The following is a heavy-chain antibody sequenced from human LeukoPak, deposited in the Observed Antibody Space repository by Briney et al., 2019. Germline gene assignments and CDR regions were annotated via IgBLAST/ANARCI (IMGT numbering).Heavy chain of an antibody. Sequence: PGGSLRLSCAAYGFTFTNYWLTWVRQAPGKGLEWVANINQDGGTEYYVDSMKGRFTISRDNAKNLVYLHINSLRAEDTAVYFCARHTLWRFDYWGQGALVTVSS. CDR2: INQDGGTE. CDR3: ARHTLWRFDY. V-gene: IGHV3-7*01. J-gene: IGHJ4*02. D-gene: IGHD1-1*01. CDR1: GFTFTNYW.